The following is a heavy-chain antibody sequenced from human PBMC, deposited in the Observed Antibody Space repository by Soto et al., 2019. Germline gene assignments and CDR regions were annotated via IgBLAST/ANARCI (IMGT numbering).Heavy chain of an antibody. Sequence: QVQLVQSGAEVKKPGGSVRLSCQSSGYKFTSLAVHWVRQAPRQGLEWMGWINPGSGNRKYSQNFQGRVTLSSDTSASTVYMELNSLRSEYSAVFCCYGVVTSRNYSGHWAQGALVTVSS. D-gene: IGHD2-21*02. J-gene: IGHJ4*02. CDR1: GYKFTSLA. V-gene: IGHV1-3*01. CDR3: YGVVTSRNYSGH. CDR2: INPGSGNR.